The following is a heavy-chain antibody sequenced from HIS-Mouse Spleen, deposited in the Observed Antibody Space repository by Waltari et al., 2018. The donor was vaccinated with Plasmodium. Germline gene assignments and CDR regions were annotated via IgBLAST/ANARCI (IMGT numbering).Heavy chain of an antibody. J-gene: IGHJ4*02. V-gene: IGHV3-13*01. CDR2: IGTAGDT. CDR1: GLTFSSYA. CDR3: ARKSRGHFDY. Sequence: EVQLVESGGGLVQPGGSLRLSCAASGLTFSSYAIPGVRQATGKGLEWVSAIGTAGDTYYPGSVKGRFNISRENAKNSLYLQMNSLRAGDTAVYYCARKSRGHFDYWGQGTLVTVSS.